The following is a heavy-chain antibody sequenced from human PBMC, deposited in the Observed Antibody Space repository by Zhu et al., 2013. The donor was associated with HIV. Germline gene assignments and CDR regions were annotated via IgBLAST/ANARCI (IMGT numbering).Heavy chain of an antibody. CDR3: ARVRGEGDGAYYYHYMDV. J-gene: IGHJ6*03. V-gene: IGHV1-2*02. CDR1: GYSFTGYY. CDR2: INPNSGGT. D-gene: IGHD3-10*01. Sequence: QVQLVQSGAEVKKPGASVKVSCKASGYSFTGYYILWVRQAPGQGLEWMGWINPNSGGTNYAQRFQGRVTMTRDTSISTAYMELSRLRSDDTAVYYCARVRGEGDGAYYYHYMDVWGKGTTVTVSS.